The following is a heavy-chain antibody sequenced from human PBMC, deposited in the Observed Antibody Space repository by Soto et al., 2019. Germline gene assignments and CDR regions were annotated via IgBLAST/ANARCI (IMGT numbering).Heavy chain of an antibody. CDR3: ARDREYYYDSSGNYYYHYGMDV. D-gene: IGHD3-22*01. V-gene: IGHV1-18*04. CDR1: GYTFTNYG. J-gene: IGHJ6*02. CDR2: ISGYNGNT. Sequence: QVQLVESGAEVKKPGASVKVSCKASGYTFTNYGISWVRQAPGQGLEWMGWISGYNGNTKYAQKFQGRVTMTTDTPTNTAYMDLRSLRSDDTAVYYCARDREYYYDSSGNYYYHYGMDVWGQGTKVTV.